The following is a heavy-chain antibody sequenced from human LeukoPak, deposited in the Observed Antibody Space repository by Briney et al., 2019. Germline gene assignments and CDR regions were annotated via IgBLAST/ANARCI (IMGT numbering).Heavy chain of an antibody. CDR3: ARFTMVRGVKNYMDV. V-gene: IGHV4-34*01. D-gene: IGHD3-10*01. CDR2: INHSGST. Sequence: SETLSLTCAVYGGSFSGYYWSWIRQPPGKGLEWIGEINHSGSTNYNPSLKSRVTISVDTSKNQFSLKLSSVTAADTAVYYCARFTMVRGVKNYMDVWGKGTTVTVSS. CDR1: GGSFSGYY. J-gene: IGHJ6*03.